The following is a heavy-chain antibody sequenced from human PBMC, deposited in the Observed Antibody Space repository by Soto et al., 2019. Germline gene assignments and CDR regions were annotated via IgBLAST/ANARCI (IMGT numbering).Heavy chain of an antibody. V-gene: IGHV2-70*01. CDR1: GFSLSTSGMC. Sequence: LVNPTQTLTLTCTFSGFSLSTSGMCVSWIRQPPGKSLEWLALIDWDDDKYYSTSLKTRLTISKDTSKNQVVLTMTNMDPVDTATYYCARIPAMVRGVIIPNYYYYGMGVWGQGTTVTVSS. CDR3: ARIPAMVRGVIIPNYYYYGMGV. CDR2: IDWDDDK. J-gene: IGHJ6*02. D-gene: IGHD3-10*01.